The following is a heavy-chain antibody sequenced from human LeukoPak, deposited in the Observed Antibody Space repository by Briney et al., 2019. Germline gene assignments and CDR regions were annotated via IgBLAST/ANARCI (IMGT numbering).Heavy chain of an antibody. CDR3: ARDGPNYYYDSSGYYYYY. D-gene: IGHD3-22*01. J-gene: IGHJ4*02. V-gene: IGHV1-18*01. CDR2: ISAYNGNT. Sequence: ASVKVSRKASGYTFTSYGISWVRQAPGQGLEWMGWISAYNGNTNYAQKLQGRVTMTTDTSTSTAYMELRSLRSDDTAVYYCARDGPNYYYDSSGYYYYYWGQGTLVTVSS. CDR1: GYTFTSYG.